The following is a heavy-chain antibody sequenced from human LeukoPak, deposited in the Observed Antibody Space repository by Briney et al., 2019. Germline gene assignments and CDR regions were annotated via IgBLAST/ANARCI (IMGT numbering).Heavy chain of an antibody. J-gene: IGHJ5*02. CDR2: INHSGST. CDR1: GFTFSSYA. V-gene: IGHV4-34*01. D-gene: IGHD1-1*01. Sequence: GSLRLSCAASGFTFSSYAMSWVRQPPGKGLEWIGEINHSGSTNYNPSLKSRVTISVDTSKNQFSLKLSSVTAADTAVYYCARGDGNTVYYNSIDPWGQGTLVTVSS. CDR3: ARGDGNTVYYNSIDP.